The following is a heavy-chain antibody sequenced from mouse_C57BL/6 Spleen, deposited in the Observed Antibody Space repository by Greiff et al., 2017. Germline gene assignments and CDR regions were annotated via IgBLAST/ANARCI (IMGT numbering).Heavy chain of an antibody. V-gene: IGHV10-1*01. J-gene: IGHJ3*01. CDR3: VRLPRGSFAY. CDR1: GFSFNTYA. CDR2: IRSKSNNYAT. Sequence: EVKLVESGGGLVQPKGSLKLSCAASGFSFNTYAMNWVRQAPGKGLEWVARIRSKSNNYATYYADSVKDRFTISRDDSESMLYLQMNNLKTEDTAMYYCVRLPRGSFAYWGQGTLVTVSA.